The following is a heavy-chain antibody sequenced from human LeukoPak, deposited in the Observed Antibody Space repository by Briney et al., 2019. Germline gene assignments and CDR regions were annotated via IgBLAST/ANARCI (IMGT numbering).Heavy chain of an antibody. Sequence: GGSLRLSCAGSGFTFSSFWMHWVRQAPGKGLVWVSRIKGDGSSISYADSVKGRFTISRDNSKNTLYLQMNSPRAEDTAVYYCARVTRAALDYWGQGTLVTVSS. J-gene: IGHJ4*02. CDR2: IKGDGSSI. D-gene: IGHD6-6*01. CDR1: GFTFSSFW. V-gene: IGHV3-74*01. CDR3: ARVTRAALDY.